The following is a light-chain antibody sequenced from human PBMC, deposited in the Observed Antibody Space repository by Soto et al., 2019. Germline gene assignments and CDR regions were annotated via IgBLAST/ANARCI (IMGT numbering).Light chain of an antibody. CDR1: SSNIGRNY. J-gene: IGLJ3*02. CDR3: AAWDYSLSGYWV. V-gene: IGLV1-47*01. Sequence: QSVLSQPPSASGTPGQRVTISCSGSSSNIGRNYVYWYQQVPGMAPKLLIFRNNQRPSGVPDRFSGSKSGTSASLAISGLRSEDEAVYFCAAWDYSLSGYWVFGGGTKLTVL. CDR2: RNN.